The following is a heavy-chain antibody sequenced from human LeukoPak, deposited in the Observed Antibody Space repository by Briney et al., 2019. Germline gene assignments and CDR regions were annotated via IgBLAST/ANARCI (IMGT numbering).Heavy chain of an antibody. CDR1: GFTFSSYA. V-gene: IGHV3-64*01. Sequence: GGSLRLYCAASGFTFSSYAMHWVRQAPGKGLEYVSAISSNGGSTYYANSVKGRFTISRDNSKNTLYLQMGSLRAEDMAVYYCARDLIPYYDFWTGFDPWGQGTLVTVSS. CDR3: ARDLIPYYDFWTGFDP. J-gene: IGHJ5*02. CDR2: ISSNGGST. D-gene: IGHD3-3*01.